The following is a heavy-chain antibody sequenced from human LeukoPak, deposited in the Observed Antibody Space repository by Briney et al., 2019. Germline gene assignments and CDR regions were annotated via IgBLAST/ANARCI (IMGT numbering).Heavy chain of an antibody. J-gene: IGHJ4*02. Sequence: GSLRLSCAASGFTFSSYAMHWVRQAPGKGLEWVAVIWYDGSNKYYADSVKGRFTISRDNSKNTLYLQMNSLRAEDTAVYYCARASTIAVAGIRGDWGQGTLVTVSS. CDR2: IWYDGSNK. D-gene: IGHD6-19*01. V-gene: IGHV3-33*08. CDR3: ARASTIAVAGIRGD. CDR1: GFTFSSYA.